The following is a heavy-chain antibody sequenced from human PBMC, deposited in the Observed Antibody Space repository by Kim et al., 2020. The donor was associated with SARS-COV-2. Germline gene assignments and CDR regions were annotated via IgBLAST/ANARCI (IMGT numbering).Heavy chain of an antibody. J-gene: IGHJ3*01. CDR3: ARDFDGSSWSLAPWTFDL. V-gene: IGHV1-46*01. CDR2: ISPSSGSS. D-gene: IGHD6-13*01. CDR1: GYTFTSHF. Sequence: ASVKVSCKSSGYTFTSHFIHWVRQVPGQGLEWMGIISPSSGSSSNAQKISDRVTMTSDASTNTVYMELSRLRFDDTAVYYCARDFDGSSWSLAPWTFDLW.